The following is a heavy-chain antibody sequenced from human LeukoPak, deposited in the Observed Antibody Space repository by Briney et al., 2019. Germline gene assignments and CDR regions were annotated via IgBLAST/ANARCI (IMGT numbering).Heavy chain of an antibody. Sequence: GRSLRLSCAASGFTFSSYAMHWVRQAPGKGLEWVAVISYDGSNKYYADSVKGRFTISRDNSKNTLYLQMNSLRAEDTAVYYCAGKGSTSYDSPDFDYWGQGTLVTVSS. CDR3: AGKGSTSYDSPDFDY. CDR2: ISYDGSNK. CDR1: GFTFSSYA. V-gene: IGHV3-30-3*01. J-gene: IGHJ4*02. D-gene: IGHD2-2*01.